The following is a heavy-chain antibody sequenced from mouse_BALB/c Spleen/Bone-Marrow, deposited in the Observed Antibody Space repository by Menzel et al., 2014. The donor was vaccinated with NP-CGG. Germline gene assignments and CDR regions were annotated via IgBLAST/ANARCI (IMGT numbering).Heavy chain of an antibody. D-gene: IGHD2-14*01. V-gene: IGHV14-3*02. CDR3: ARGYGPWFAY. Sequence: EVQLQQSGAELVKPGASVRLSCTASGFNIKDTYIHWVKQRPEQGLKWFGRIDPANGNIRYDPKFQGKATITSDTSSNTAYLQLSSLTSEDTAVYYCARGYGPWFAYWGQGTLVTVSA. CDR1: GFNIKDTY. J-gene: IGHJ3*01. CDR2: IDPANGNI.